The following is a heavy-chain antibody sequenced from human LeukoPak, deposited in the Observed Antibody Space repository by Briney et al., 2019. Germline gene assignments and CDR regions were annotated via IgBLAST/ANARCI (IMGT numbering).Heavy chain of an antibody. D-gene: IGHD5-18*01. CDR2: ISYDGSNK. CDR1: GFTFSSYA. CDR3: ARDRRLQLWSCQDY. V-gene: IGHV3-30-3*01. J-gene: IGHJ4*02. Sequence: GRSLRLSCAASGFTFSSYAMHWVRQAPGKGLEWVAVISYDGSNKYYADSVKGRFTISRDNSKNTLYLQMNSLRAEDTAVYYCARDRRLQLWSCQDYWGQGTLVTVSS.